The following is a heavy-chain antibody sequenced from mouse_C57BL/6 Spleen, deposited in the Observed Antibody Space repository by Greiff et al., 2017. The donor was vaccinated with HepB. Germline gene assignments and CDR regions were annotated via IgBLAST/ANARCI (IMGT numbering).Heavy chain of an antibody. Sequence: QVQLQQPGAELVNPGASVNLSCKASGYTLTSYWMHWVKQRPGQGLEWIGEINPSNGRTNYNEKFKSKATLTVDKSSSTAYMQLSSPTSEDSAVYYCARLLINVYYWGQGTTLTVSS. CDR3: ARLLINVYY. D-gene: IGHD2-1*01. CDR1: GYTLTSYW. J-gene: IGHJ2*01. V-gene: IGHV1S81*02. CDR2: INPSNGRT.